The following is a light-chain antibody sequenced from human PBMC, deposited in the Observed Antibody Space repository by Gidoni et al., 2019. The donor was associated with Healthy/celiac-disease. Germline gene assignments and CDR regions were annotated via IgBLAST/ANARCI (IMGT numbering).Light chain of an antibody. V-gene: IGKV1-39*01. CDR1: QSISSY. CDR2: AAS. Sequence: DIQMTQSPSSLSASVGDRVTITCRARQSISSYLNWYQQKPGKAPKLLIYAASSLQSGVPSRFSGSGSGTDFTPTISSLQPEDFATYYCQQGYSTSWPFGQGTKVEIK. CDR3: QQGYSTSWP. J-gene: IGKJ1*01.